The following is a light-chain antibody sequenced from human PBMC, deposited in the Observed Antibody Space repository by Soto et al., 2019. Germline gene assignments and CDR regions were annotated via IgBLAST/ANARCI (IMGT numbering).Light chain of an antibody. CDR1: QSISTN. CDR2: KAS. V-gene: IGKV1-5*03. CDR3: QHYNEYPLT. J-gene: IGKJ4*01. Sequence: DIEMTQSPFTLSASVGDRVTITCRASQSISTNLAWYQQKPGKTPNLLIYKASTLQSGVPSRFSGSGFGTEFTLTVNSLQPDDFATYFYQHYNEYPLTFGGGTKVDIK.